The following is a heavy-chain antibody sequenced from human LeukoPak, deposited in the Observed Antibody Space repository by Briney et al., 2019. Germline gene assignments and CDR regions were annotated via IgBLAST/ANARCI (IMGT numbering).Heavy chain of an antibody. Sequence: GGSLRLSCAASGFTFSNAWMSWVRQAPGKGLEWVGRIKSKTDGEATDYAAPVKGRFTISRDDSKNTLYLQMNSLKTEDTAVYYCTTDYYDSSGYYRFDYWGQGTLVTVSS. J-gene: IGHJ4*02. CDR2: IKSKTDGEAT. CDR1: GFTFSNAW. D-gene: IGHD3-22*01. V-gene: IGHV3-15*01. CDR3: TTDYYDSSGYYRFDY.